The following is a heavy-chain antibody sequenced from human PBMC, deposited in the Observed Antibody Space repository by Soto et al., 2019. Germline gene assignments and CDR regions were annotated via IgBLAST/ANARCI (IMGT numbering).Heavy chain of an antibody. Sequence: LRLSCAASGFTFDDYAMHWVRQVPGKGLEWVSGINWNSGSIGYGDSVKGRFAISRDNAKNSLHLQMNSLSAEDTAFYYCVKDERSNWHSGHFGHWGEGTLVTGAS. CDR1: GFTFDDYA. CDR3: VKDERSNWHSGHFGH. D-gene: IGHD6-13*01. CDR2: INWNSGSI. J-gene: IGHJ1*01. V-gene: IGHV3-9*01.